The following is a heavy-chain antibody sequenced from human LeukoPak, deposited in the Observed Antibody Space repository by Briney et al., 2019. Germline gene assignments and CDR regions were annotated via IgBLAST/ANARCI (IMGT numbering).Heavy chain of an antibody. D-gene: IGHD3-10*01. CDR1: GFTFDDYA. CDR2: ISWNSGSI. V-gene: IGHV3-9*01. J-gene: IGHJ4*02. CDR3: AKDGATMVRGGREFDY. Sequence: GRSLRLSCAASGFTFDDYAMHWVRQAPGKGLEWVSGISWNSGSIDYADSVKGRFTISRDNAKNSLYLQMNSLRAEDTALYYCAKDGATMVRGGREFDYWGQGTLVTVSS.